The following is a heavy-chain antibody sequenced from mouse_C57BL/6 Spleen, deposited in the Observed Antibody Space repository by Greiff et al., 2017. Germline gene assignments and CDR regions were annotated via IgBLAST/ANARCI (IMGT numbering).Heavy chain of an antibody. D-gene: IGHD1-1*01. CDR1: GYTFTEYT. J-gene: IGHJ1*03. CDR3: ARHEGLYYYGSSYLDV. CDR2: FYPGSGSI. V-gene: IGHV1-62-2*01. Sequence: VQLQQPGAELVKPGASVKLSCKASGYTFTEYTIHWVKQRSGQGLEWIGWFYPGSGSIKYNEKFKDKATLTADKSSSTVYMELSRLTSEDSAVYFCARHEGLYYYGSSYLDVWGTGTTVTVSS.